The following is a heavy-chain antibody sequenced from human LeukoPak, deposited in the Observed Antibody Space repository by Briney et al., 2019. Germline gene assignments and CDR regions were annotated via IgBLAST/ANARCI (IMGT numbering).Heavy chain of an antibody. J-gene: IGHJ3*02. CDR2: IYYSGST. Sequence: SETLSLTCTVSGGSISSHYWSWIRQPPGKGLEWIGYIYYSGSTNYNPSLKSRVTISVDTSKNQFSLKLSSVTAADTAVYYCARDPGSGASNDAFDIWGQGTMVTVSS. V-gene: IGHV4-59*11. D-gene: IGHD3-3*01. CDR1: GGSISSHY. CDR3: ARDPGSGASNDAFDI.